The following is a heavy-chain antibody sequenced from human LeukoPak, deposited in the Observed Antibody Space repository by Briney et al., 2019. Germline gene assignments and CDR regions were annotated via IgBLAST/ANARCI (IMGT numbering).Heavy chain of an antibody. J-gene: IGHJ4*02. CDR2: INHSGST. Sequence: SETLSLTCAVYGGSFSGYYWSWIRQPPGKGLEWIGEINHSGSTNYNPSLKSRVTISVDTSKNQFSLKLSSVTAADTAVYYCARGVVGATRFDYCGQGTLVTVSS. D-gene: IGHD1-26*01. CDR3: ARGVVGATRFDY. CDR1: GGSFSGYY. V-gene: IGHV4-34*01.